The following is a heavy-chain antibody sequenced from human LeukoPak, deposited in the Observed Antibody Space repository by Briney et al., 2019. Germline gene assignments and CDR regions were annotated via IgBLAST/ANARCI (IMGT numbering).Heavy chain of an antibody. J-gene: IGHJ4*02. CDR1: GYTFTSYY. CDR2: INLSGGRK. Sequence: ASVKVSCKASGYTFTSYYMHWVRQAPGQGLEWMGIINLSGGRKSYAQKFQGRVNMTRDMSTRQVYMEPSSLRSEDPAVYYCARDPPHYYGSGSYPDIWGQGTLVTVSS. CDR3: ARDPPHYYGSGSYPDI. D-gene: IGHD3-10*01. V-gene: IGHV1-46*01.